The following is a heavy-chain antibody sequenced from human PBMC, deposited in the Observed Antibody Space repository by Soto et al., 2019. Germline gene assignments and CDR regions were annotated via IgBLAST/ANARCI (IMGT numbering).Heavy chain of an antibody. CDR2: MNPNSGNT. V-gene: IGHV1-8*01. CDR1: GYTFTSYD. Sequence: ASVKVSCKASGYTFTSYDINWVRQATGQGLEWMGWMNPNSGNTGYAQKFQGRVTMTRNPAISTAYMELSSLRSEDTAVYYCARFPTYSSSPEYYYYGMDVWGQGTTVTVSS. CDR3: ARFPTYSSSPEYYYYGMDV. D-gene: IGHD6-6*01. J-gene: IGHJ6*02.